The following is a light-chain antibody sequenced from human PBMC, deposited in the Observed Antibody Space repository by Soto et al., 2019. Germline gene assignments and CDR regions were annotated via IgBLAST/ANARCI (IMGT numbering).Light chain of an antibody. Sequence: EVVLTQSPATLSLSPGERANLSCRTSQSVSRTLAWYQQKSGQAPRLLIYDASNRATGIPTRFSGSGSGTGFTLSISSLEPEDFAVYYCQQRYNWPQTFGQGTKVEIK. CDR1: QSVSRT. CDR3: QQRYNWPQT. J-gene: IGKJ1*01. V-gene: IGKV3-11*01. CDR2: DAS.